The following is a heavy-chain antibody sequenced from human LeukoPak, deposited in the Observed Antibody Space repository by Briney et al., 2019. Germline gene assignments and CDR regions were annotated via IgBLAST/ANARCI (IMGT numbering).Heavy chain of an antibody. CDR1: GGSFSGYY. CDR3: ARGRVTMVPDY. D-gene: IGHD3-10*01. V-gene: IGHV4-34*01. J-gene: IGHJ4*02. CDR2: INHSGST. Sequence: SETLSLTCAVYGGSFSGYYWSWIRQPPRKGLEWIGEINHSGSTNYNPSLKSRVTISVDTSKNQFSLKLSSVTAADTAVYYCARGRVTMVPDYWGQGTLVTVSS.